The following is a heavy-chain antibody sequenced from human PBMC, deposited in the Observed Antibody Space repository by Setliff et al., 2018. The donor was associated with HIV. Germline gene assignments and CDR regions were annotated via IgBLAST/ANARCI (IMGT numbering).Heavy chain of an antibody. CDR2: INTNTGNP. CDR3: ARGPWVEVWLHIFDS. J-gene: IGHJ5*01. D-gene: IGHD3-16*01. Sequence: ASVKVSCKASGYTFTTYAIHWVRQAPGQGLEWMGWINTNTGNPTYAQGFTGRFVFSLDTSVNTAYLDISGLQTEDTAVYFCARGPWVEVWLHIFDSWGPGTLVTVSS. CDR1: GYTFTTYA. V-gene: IGHV7-4-1*02.